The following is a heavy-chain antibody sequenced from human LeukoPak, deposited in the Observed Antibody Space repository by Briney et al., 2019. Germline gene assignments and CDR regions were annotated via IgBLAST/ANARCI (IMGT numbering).Heavy chain of an antibody. CDR2: VSGSGSNT. V-gene: IGHV3-23*01. Sequence: GGSLRLSCAASGFTFSSYAMSWARLAPGKGLEWVSAVSGSGSNTYYTDSVQGRFTISRDNSKNTLYLQMDSLRAGDTALYYCAKENGAGYGSDMDVWGQGTTVTVSS. J-gene: IGHJ6*02. D-gene: IGHD2-2*03. CDR1: GFTFSSYA. CDR3: AKENGAGYGSDMDV.